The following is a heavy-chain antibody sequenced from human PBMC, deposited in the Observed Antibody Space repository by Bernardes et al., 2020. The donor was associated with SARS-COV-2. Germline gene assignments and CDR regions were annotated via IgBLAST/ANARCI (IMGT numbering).Heavy chain of an antibody. CDR3: AKNKRDSGRSYYYYGMDV. V-gene: IGHV4-4*07. CDR1: GGSISTYY. CDR2: MSASGSS. J-gene: IGHJ6*02. D-gene: IGHD3-10*01. Sequence: SETLSLTCSVSGGSISTYYWSWIRQPAGKGLEWIGRMSASGSSNHNPSLRSRITMSVDTPQNQISLELSSVTAEDTAVYYCAKNKRDSGRSYYYYGMDVWGQGTTVTVSS.